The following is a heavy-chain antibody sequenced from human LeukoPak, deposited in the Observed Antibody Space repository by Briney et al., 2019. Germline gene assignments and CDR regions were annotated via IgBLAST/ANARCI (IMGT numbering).Heavy chain of an antibody. D-gene: IGHD3-22*01. CDR2: IDPKRGGT. CDR1: GYTFTGYY. CDR3: ARRCDTSSYYTYYFDY. J-gene: IGHJ4*02. Sequence: ASVKVSCKASGYTFTGYYMHWLRQAPGQGLEWMGWIDPKRGGTNYAQKFQGRVTMSRDTSISTAYMEVSRLRSDDTAVYYCARRCDTSSYYTYYFDYWGQGTLVTVSS. V-gene: IGHV1-2*02.